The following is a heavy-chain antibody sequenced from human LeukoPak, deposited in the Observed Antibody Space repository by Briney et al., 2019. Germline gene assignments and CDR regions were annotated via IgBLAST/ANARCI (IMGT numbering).Heavy chain of an antibody. CDR1: GGSISSSSYY. D-gene: IGHD6-19*01. Sequence: SETLSLTCTVSGGSISSSSYYWGWIRQPPGKGLEWIGSIYYSGSTYYNPSLKSRVTISVDTSKNQFSLKLSSVTAADTAVYYCARGYSSGPDYWGQGTLVTVSS. J-gene: IGHJ4*02. CDR3: ARGYSSGPDY. CDR2: IYYSGST. V-gene: IGHV4-39*01.